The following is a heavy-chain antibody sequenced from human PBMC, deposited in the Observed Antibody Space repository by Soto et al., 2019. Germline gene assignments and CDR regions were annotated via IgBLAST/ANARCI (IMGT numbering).Heavy chain of an antibody. Sequence: ASVKVSCKASGYTVTSYYMHWVRQVPGQGLEWMGIINPKSGSTTYAEKFQGRVTMTRDTSTNTVYMELTSLTSGDTAVYYCARAGIAYCTSTTCYLYYYVMDVWGQGTTVTVSS. J-gene: IGHJ6*02. V-gene: IGHV1-46*01. CDR3: ARAGIAYCTSTTCYLYYYVMDV. CDR2: INPKSGST. CDR1: GYTVTSYY. D-gene: IGHD2-2*01.